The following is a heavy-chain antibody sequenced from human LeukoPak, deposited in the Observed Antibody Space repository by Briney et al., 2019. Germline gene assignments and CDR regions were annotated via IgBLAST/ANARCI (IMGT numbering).Heavy chain of an antibody. CDR2: DYYSGSS. V-gene: IGHV4-59*01. CDR3: ARSYSSGWYTPRY. Sequence: SETLSLTCTLSGGSLTDYYWGWIRQPPGKGLEWIGYDYYSGSSNYNPSLKSRVTISVDTSKNQFSLKMSSVTAADTAVYYCARSYSSGWYTPRYWGQGTLVTVSS. J-gene: IGHJ4*02. D-gene: IGHD6-19*01. CDR1: GGSLTDYY.